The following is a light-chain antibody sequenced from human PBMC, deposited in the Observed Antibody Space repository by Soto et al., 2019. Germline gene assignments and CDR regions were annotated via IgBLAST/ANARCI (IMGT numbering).Light chain of an antibody. J-gene: IGKJ5*01. CDR1: ESVRSN. CDR2: AAS. CDR3: QQYYNLSTIT. Sequence: EIVMTQSTATLSVPPGDTATLSCRASESVRSNLAWYQQKPGQAPRLLIYAASIRSAGVPPRFSGSGSGTEFTLTISTLQPHDFAVYYFQQYYNLSTITFGQGTRLE. V-gene: IGKV3-15*01.